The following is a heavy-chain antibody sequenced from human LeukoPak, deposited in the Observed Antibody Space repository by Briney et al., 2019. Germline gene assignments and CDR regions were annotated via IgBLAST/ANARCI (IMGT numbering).Heavy chain of an antibody. V-gene: IGHV3-7*03. CDR1: GFTFSSYA. Sequence: LPGGSLGLSCAASGFTFSSYAMSWVRQAPGKGLEWVASINHNGNVNYYVDSVKGRFTISRDNAKNSLYLQMSNLRAEDTAVYFCARGGGLDVWGQGATVTVSS. D-gene: IGHD3-16*01. CDR2: INHNGNVN. CDR3: ARGGGLDV. J-gene: IGHJ6*02.